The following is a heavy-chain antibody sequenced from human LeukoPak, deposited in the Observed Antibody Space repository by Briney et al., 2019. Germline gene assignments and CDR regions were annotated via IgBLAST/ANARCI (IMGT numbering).Heavy chain of an antibody. J-gene: IGHJ5*02. CDR3: ARGPPLFDP. Sequence: GGSLRLSCAASGFTFDDYAMHWVRQAPGKGLEWVSYIDLSGSTLYYVDSVKGRFTISRDNAKNSLYLQMNSLRAEDTAVYYCARGPPLFDPWGQGTLVAVSS. CDR1: GFTFDDYA. CDR2: IDLSGSTL. V-gene: IGHV3-48*03.